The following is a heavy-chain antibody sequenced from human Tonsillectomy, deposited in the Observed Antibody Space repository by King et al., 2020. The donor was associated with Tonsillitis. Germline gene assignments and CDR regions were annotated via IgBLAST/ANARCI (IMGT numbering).Heavy chain of an antibody. CDR2: ISAYNTNT. D-gene: IGHD6-13*01. CDR1: GYTFTSYG. Sequence: VQLVESGAEVKKPGASVKVSCKASGYTFTSYGFSWVRQAPGQGLEWMGWISAYNTNTNSAQKLQGRVTMTTDTSTTTAYMELRSLRSDDTAVYYCARTAIAAAGPSVDYWGQGTLVTVSS. V-gene: IGHV1-18*04. CDR3: ARTAIAAAGPSVDY. J-gene: IGHJ4*02.